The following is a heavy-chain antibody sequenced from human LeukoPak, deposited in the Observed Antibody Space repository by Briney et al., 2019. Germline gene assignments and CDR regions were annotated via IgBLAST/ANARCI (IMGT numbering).Heavy chain of an antibody. Sequence: PGGSLRLSCAASGFTFSSYSMNWVRQAPGKGLEWVANIKQDGSEKYYVDSVKGRFTISRDNAKNSLYLQMNSLRAEDTAVYYCARVRSSFDYWGQGTLVTVSS. CDR2: IKQDGSEK. D-gene: IGHD2-2*01. V-gene: IGHV3-7*03. J-gene: IGHJ4*02. CDR3: ARVRSSFDY. CDR1: GFTFSSYS.